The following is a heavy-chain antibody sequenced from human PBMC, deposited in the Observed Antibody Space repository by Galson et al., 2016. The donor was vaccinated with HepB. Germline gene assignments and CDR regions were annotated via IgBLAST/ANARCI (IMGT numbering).Heavy chain of an antibody. V-gene: IGHV5-51*01. CDR3: ARRVVPGLFDQ. D-gene: IGHD2-21*02. CDR2: INPGDSDT. Sequence: QSGAEVKKPGESLEISCKGSGYSFTSYWIAWVCQMPGKGLEWMTIINPGDSDTRYSPSFQGQVTISADKSITTAYLQWSSLKASDTAMYYCARRVVPGLFDQWGQGTLVTVSS. J-gene: IGHJ4*02. CDR1: GYSFTSYW.